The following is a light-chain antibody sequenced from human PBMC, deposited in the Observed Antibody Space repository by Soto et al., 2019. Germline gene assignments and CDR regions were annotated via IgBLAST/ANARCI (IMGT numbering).Light chain of an antibody. V-gene: IGKV3-11*01. Sequence: EIVLTQSPATLSLSPGERATLSCRASQSVSTYLAWYQQKPGQAPRPLIYDAFNRATGVPARFRGSGSGTDFTLTISGLEPEDFSVYYCQRRDKWPITFGQGTRLEIK. CDR2: DAF. CDR3: QRRDKWPIT. J-gene: IGKJ5*01. CDR1: QSVSTY.